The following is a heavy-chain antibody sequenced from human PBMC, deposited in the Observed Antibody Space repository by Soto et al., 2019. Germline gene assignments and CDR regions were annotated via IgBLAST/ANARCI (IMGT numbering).Heavy chain of an antibody. V-gene: IGHV3-74*01. Sequence: EVQLVESGGGLVQPGGSLRLSCAASGFTFSSYWMHWVRQAPGKGLVWVSRINSDGSSTSYADSVKGRFTISRDNAKNTLYLQMNSLRAEDTAVYYCASPGDSGGYSYDNYYYYGMDVW. CDR3: ASPGDSGGYSYDNYYYYGMDV. D-gene: IGHD5-18*01. J-gene: IGHJ6*01. CDR1: GFTFSSYW. CDR2: INSDGSST.